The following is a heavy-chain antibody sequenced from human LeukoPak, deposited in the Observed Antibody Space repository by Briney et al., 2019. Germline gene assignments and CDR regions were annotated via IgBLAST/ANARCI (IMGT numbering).Heavy chain of an antibody. V-gene: IGHV4-30-4*01. CDR3: ARADGGAFDI. D-gene: IGHD3-3*01. CDR2: IYYSGST. Sequence: NASETLSLTCTVSGGSISSGDYYWSWIRQPPGKGLEWIGYIYYSGSTYYNPSLKSRVTISVDTSKNQFSLKLSSVTAADTAVYYCARADGGAFDIWGQGTIVTVSS. J-gene: IGHJ3*02. CDR1: GGSISSGDYY.